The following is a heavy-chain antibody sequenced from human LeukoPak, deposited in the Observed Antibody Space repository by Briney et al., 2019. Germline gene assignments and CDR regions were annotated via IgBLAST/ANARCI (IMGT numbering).Heavy chain of an antibody. Sequence: ASVKVSCKASGYTFTTYFMYWVRQAPGQGLEWMGIINPVDGSTTYAQKFQGRVTLTRDMSTSIVYMELSSLKSEDTAVYYCARGAQFTIFEPLDPWGQGALVTVSS. CDR1: GYTFTTYF. D-gene: IGHD3-3*01. CDR3: ARGAQFTIFEPLDP. J-gene: IGHJ5*02. V-gene: IGHV1-46*01. CDR2: INPVDGST.